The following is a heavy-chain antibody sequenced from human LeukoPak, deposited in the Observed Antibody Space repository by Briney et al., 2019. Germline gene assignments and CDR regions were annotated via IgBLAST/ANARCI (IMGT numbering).Heavy chain of an antibody. Sequence: PGGSLRLSCAASGFTFSSYGMHWVRQAPGKGLEWVAVIWYDGSNKYYADSVKGRFTISRDNSKNTLYLQMNSLRAEDTAVYYCARDIRQLVRFGGNYYDMDVWGQGTTVTVSS. J-gene: IGHJ6*02. D-gene: IGHD6-13*01. CDR3: ARDIRQLVRFGGNYYDMDV. V-gene: IGHV3-33*01. CDR1: GFTFSSYG. CDR2: IWYDGSNK.